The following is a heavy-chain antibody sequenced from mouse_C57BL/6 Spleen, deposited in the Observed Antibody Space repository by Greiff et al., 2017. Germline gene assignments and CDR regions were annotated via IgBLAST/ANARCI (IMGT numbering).Heavy chain of an antibody. Sequence: EVKLVESGEGLVKPGGSLKLSCAASGFTFSSYAMSWVRQTPEKRLEWVAYISSGGDYIYYADTVKGRFTISRDNARNTLYLQMSSLKSEDTAMYYCTRERNGNLWYFDVWGTGTTVTVSS. CDR1: GFTFSSYA. J-gene: IGHJ1*03. V-gene: IGHV5-9-1*02. CDR2: ISSGGDYI. CDR3: TRERNGNLWYFDV. D-gene: IGHD2-1*01.